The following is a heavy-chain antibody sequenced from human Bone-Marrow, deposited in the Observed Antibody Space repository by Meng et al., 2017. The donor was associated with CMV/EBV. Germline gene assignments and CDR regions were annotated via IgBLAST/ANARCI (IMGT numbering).Heavy chain of an antibody. J-gene: IGHJ4*02. CDR3: ARDIWYGWSSTSCGFDY. CDR1: GFTFSSYS. V-gene: IGHV3-21*01. Sequence: GGPLGLSCAASGFTFSSYSMNWVRQAPGKGLEWVSSISSSSSYIYYADSVKGRFTISRDNAKNSLYRQMNSLRAEDTAVYYCARDIWYGWSSTSCGFDYWGQGTLVTVSS. D-gene: IGHD2-2*01. CDR2: ISSSSSYI.